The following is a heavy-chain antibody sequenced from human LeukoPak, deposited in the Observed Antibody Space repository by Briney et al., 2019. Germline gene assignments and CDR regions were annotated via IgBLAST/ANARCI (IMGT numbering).Heavy chain of an antibody. CDR1: GFTFSTYW. CDR3: ARAPSEIGGYYPEYFRH. Sequence: GGSLRLSCAASGFTFSTYWMHWVRQAPGKGLVWVSRIKSDGGTNYADSVKGRFTTSRDNAKKTVSLQMNSLRPEDTGVYYCARAPSEIGGYYPEYFRHWGQGTLVTVSS. CDR2: IKSDGGT. J-gene: IGHJ1*01. V-gene: IGHV3-74*01. D-gene: IGHD3-22*01.